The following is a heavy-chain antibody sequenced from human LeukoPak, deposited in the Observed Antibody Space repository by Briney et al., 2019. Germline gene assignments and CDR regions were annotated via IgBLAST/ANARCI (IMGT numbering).Heavy chain of an antibody. CDR1: GDSSTNSAYY. J-gene: IGHJ6*02. Sequence: KPSETLSLTCTVSGDSSTNSAYYWVWIRQPPGKGPEWIGTITYTGSTYNNPSLKSRVTISVDTSKTQISLKLTSVTAADTAVFYCARKTPGTSMDVWGQGTSVTVSS. CDR2: ITYTGST. CDR3: ARKTPGTSMDV. V-gene: IGHV4-39*01. D-gene: IGHD3-10*01.